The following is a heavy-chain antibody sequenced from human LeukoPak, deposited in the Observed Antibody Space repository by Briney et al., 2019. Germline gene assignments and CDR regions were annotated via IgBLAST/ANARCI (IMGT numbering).Heavy chain of an antibody. Sequence: TSETLSLTCTVSGGSISTFYWNWIRQPPGKGLEWIGYIYYSGSTNYNPSLKSGVTISVDTSKKQFSLRLSSETAADTAVYYCARGHFRGLTVDYWGQGSLVTVSS. CDR1: GGSISTFY. CDR3: ARGHFRGLTVDY. CDR2: IYYSGST. J-gene: IGHJ4*02. V-gene: IGHV4-59*01. D-gene: IGHD7-27*01.